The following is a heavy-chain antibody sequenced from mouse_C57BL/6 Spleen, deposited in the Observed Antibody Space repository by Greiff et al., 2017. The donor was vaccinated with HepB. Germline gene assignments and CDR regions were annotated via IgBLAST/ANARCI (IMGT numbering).Heavy chain of an antibody. J-gene: IGHJ1*03. CDR1: GYTFTSYW. V-gene: IGHV1-64*01. Sequence: QVQLQQPGAELVKPGASVKLSCKASGYTFTSYWMHWVKQRPGQGLEWIGMIHPNSGSTNYNEKFKSKATLTVDKSSSTAYMQLSSLTSEDSAVYYCARITTVWYFDVWGTGTTVTVSS. D-gene: IGHD1-1*01. CDR2: IHPNSGST. CDR3: ARITTVWYFDV.